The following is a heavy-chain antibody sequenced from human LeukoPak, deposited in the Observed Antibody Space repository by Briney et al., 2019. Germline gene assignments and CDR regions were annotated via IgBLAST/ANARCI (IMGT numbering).Heavy chain of an antibody. Sequence: GGSLRLSCAASGFTFSSYGMHWVRQAPGKGLEWVAVISYDGSNKYYADSVKGRFTISRNNSKNTLYLQMNSLRAEDTAVYYCAKDLGYSDYWGQGTLVTVSS. CDR3: AKDLGYSDY. V-gene: IGHV3-30*18. J-gene: IGHJ4*02. CDR1: GFTFSSYG. CDR2: ISYDGSNK.